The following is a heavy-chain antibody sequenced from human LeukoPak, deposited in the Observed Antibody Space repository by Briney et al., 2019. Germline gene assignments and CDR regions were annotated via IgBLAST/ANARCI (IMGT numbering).Heavy chain of an antibody. CDR1: GFTVSSNY. V-gene: IGHV3-53*01. J-gene: IGHJ3*02. CDR2: IYSGGST. CDR3: ARDGIVGATSDAFDI. Sequence: GGSLRLSCAASGFTVSSNYMSWVRQAPGQGLEWVSGIYSGGSTYYADSVKGRFTISRDNSKNTLYLQMNSLRAEDTAVYYCARDGIVGATSDAFDIWGQGTMVTVSS. D-gene: IGHD1-26*01.